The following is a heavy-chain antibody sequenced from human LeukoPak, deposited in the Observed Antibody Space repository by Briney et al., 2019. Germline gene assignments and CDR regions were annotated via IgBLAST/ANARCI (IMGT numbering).Heavy chain of an antibody. CDR3: AREFGATPDY. V-gene: IGHV3-48*03. CDR2: ISSSGSTI. J-gene: IGHJ4*02. Sequence: GGSLRLSCAASGFTFSSYAMHWVRQAPGKGLEWVSYISSSGSTIYYADSVKGRFTISRDNAKNSLYLQMNSLRAEDTAVYYCAREFGATPDYWGQGTLVTVSS. D-gene: IGHD3-16*01. CDR1: GFTFSSYA.